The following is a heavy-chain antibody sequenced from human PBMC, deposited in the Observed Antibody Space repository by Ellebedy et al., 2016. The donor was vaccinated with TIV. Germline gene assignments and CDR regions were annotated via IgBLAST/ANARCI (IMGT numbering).Heavy chain of an antibody. CDR3: ARDRQTVTREYYYGMDV. V-gene: IGHV3-23*01. Sequence: PGGSLRLSCAASGFTFSSYALSWVRQAPGEGLEWVSAITGSGGSTYYADSVKGRFTITRDNSKNTLYLQMNSLRAEDTDVYYCARDRQTVTREYYYGMDVWGQGTTVTVSS. D-gene: IGHD4-17*01. CDR2: ITGSGGST. J-gene: IGHJ6*02. CDR1: GFTFSSYA.